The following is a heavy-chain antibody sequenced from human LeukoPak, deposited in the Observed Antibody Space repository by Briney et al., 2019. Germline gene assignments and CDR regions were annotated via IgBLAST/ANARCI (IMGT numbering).Heavy chain of an antibody. D-gene: IGHD3-22*01. J-gene: IGHJ3*02. CDR2: ISAYNGNT. CDR3: ARELGALRYYYDSSGYSLHAFDI. CDR1: GYTFTSYG. Sequence: ASVTVSCKASGYTFTSYGISWVRQAPGQGLEWMGWISAYNGNTNYAQKLQGRVTMTTDTSTSTAYMELRSLRSDDTAVYYCARELGALRYYYDSSGYSLHAFDIWGQGTMVTVSS. V-gene: IGHV1-18*01.